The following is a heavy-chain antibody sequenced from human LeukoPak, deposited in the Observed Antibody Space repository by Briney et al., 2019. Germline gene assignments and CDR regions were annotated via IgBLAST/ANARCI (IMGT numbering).Heavy chain of an antibody. J-gene: IGHJ3*02. CDR2: IYYSGST. Sequence: SETLSLTCTVSGGSISSYYWSWIRQPPGKGLEWIGYIYYSGSTNYNPSLKSRVTISVDTSKNQFSLKLSSVTAADTAVYYCAREAYYYDSSGETPDAFDIWGQGTMVTVSS. D-gene: IGHD3-22*01. CDR1: GGSISSYY. CDR3: AREAYYYDSSGETPDAFDI. V-gene: IGHV4-59*01.